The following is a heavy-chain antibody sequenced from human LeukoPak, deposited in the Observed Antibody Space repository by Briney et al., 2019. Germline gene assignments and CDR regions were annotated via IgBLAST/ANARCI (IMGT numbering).Heavy chain of an antibody. CDR3: ARVLVPAATPVYYFDS. CDR2: IYYSGST. J-gene: IGHJ4*02. CDR1: NGSISSGGFY. D-gene: IGHD2-15*01. V-gene: IGHV4-31*03. Sequence: SQTLSLTCSVSNGSISSGGFYWSWIRQHPGKGLEWIGYIYYSGSTYYTPSLKSRVTISIDTSRNQFSLKLNSMTAADTAVYYCARVLVPAATPVYYFDSWGQGTLVTVSS.